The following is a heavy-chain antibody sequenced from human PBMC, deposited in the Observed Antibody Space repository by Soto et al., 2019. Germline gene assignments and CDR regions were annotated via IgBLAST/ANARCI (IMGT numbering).Heavy chain of an antibody. CDR1: GFTFGNYW. Sequence: EVQLVESGGGLVQPGGSLRLSCAGSGFTFGNYWMSWVRQAPGKGLEWLANINKDGSGTYYVDSVKGRFTISRDNAESSLSLEMNSLRVEDTAVYYCARGGVAYSASEFWGQGTLVTVSP. D-gene: IGHD3-10*01. V-gene: IGHV3-7*04. CDR3: ARGGVAYSASEF. CDR2: INKDGSGT. J-gene: IGHJ4*02.